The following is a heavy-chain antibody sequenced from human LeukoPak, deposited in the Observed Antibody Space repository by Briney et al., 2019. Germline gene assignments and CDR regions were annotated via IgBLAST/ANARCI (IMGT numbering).Heavy chain of an antibody. Sequence: PSETLSLTCTVSGGSISSGGYYWSWIRQHPGKGLEWIGYIYYSGSTYYNPSLKSRVPISAETSKNQFSLKLSSVTAADTAVYYCARGDRSSDYDWFDPWGQGTLVTVSS. CDR1: GGSISSGGYY. CDR3: ARGDRSSDYDWFDP. CDR2: IYYSGST. J-gene: IGHJ5*02. V-gene: IGHV4-31*03. D-gene: IGHD3-16*01.